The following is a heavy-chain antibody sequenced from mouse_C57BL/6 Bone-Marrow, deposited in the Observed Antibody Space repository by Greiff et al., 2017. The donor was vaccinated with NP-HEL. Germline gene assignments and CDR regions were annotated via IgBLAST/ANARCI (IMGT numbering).Heavy chain of an antibody. Sequence: DVQLQESGAELVRPGASVKLSCTASGFNIKDDYMHWVKQRPEQGLEWIGWIDPENGDTEYASKFQGKATITADTSSNTAYLQLSSLTSEDTAVYYCTTGTIVTTVDYWGQGTSVTVSS. CDR2: IDPENGDT. CDR1: GFNIKDDY. D-gene: IGHD2-5*01. V-gene: IGHV14-4*01. CDR3: TTGTIVTTVDY. J-gene: IGHJ4*01.